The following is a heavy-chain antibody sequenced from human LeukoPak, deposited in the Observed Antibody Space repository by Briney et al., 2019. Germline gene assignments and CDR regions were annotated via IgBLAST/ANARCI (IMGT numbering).Heavy chain of an antibody. D-gene: IGHD1-26*01. CDR2: INHSGST. CDR1: GGSFSGYY. CDR3: ASGWSRGATG. Sequence: SETLSLTCAVYGGSFSGYYWSWIRQPPGEGLEWIGEINHSGSTNYNPSLKSRVTISVDTSKNQFSLKLSSVTAADTAVYYCASGWSRGATGWGQGTLVTVSS. J-gene: IGHJ4*02. V-gene: IGHV4-34*01.